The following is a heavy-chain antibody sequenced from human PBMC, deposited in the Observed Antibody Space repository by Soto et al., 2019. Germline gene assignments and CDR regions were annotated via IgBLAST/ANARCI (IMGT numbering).Heavy chain of an antibody. Sequence: SETLSLTCTVSGGSISSGDYYWSWIRQPPGKGLEWIGSIYYSGSTYYNPSLNSRVTISVDTSKNQFSLKLNSVTAADTAVYYCASRHSSPYFDYWGQGTLVTVSS. J-gene: IGHJ4*02. CDR2: IYYSGST. V-gene: IGHV4-30-4*01. CDR1: GGSISSGDYY. CDR3: ASRHSSPYFDY. D-gene: IGHD6-13*01.